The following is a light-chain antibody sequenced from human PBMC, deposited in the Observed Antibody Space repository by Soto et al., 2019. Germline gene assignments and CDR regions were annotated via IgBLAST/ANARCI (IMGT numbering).Light chain of an antibody. CDR2: DDD. CDR1: NIGTKS. J-gene: IGLJ2*01. CDR3: QVWDSRSGHFVI. V-gene: IGLV3-21*02. Sequence: SYELTQPPSVSVAPGQTARITCGGNNIGTKSVHWYQQKPGQAPVVVVYDDDDRPTGIPERFSGSNSGNTATLTISRVEAGDEADYYCQVWDSRSGHFVIFDGGTKLTVL.